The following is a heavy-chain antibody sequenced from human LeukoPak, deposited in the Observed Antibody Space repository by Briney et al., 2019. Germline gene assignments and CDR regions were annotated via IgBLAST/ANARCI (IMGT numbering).Heavy chain of an antibody. CDR1: GYSISSGYH. CDR3: ARTLYCSGATCFSPELLDT. J-gene: IGHJ5*02. Sequence: PSETLSLTCAVSGYSISSGYHWGWVRQPPGKGPVWIGSMFHGGNTYCNPSLKSRVTMSIDTSMHQFSLNLTSVTAADTAVYFCARTLYCSGATCFSPELLDTWGQGTLVTVSS. CDR2: MFHGGNT. D-gene: IGHD2-15*01. V-gene: IGHV4-38-2*01.